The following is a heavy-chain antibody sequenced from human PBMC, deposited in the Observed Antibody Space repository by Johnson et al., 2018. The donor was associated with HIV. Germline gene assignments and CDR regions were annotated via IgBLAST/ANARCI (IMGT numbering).Heavy chain of an antibody. CDR1: GFTFSNAW. CDR2: IKSKTDGGTT. J-gene: IGHJ3*02. D-gene: IGHD1-26*01. V-gene: IGHV3-15*01. CDR3: PTDWELPPKSPRAFDI. Sequence: VQLVESGGGLVKPGGSLRLSCAASGFTFSNAWMSWVRQAPGKGLEWVGRIKSKTDGGTTDYAAPVKGRFTISRDDSKNTLYLQMNSLKTEDTAVYYCPTDWELPPKSPRAFDIWGQGTMVTVSS.